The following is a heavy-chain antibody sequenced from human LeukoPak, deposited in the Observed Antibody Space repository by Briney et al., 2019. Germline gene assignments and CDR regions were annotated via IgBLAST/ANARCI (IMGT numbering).Heavy chain of an antibody. D-gene: IGHD4-17*01. CDR1: GFTFSSYG. Sequence: GGSLRLSCAASGFTFSSYGMHWVRQAPGKGLEWVAFIRYDGSNKYYADSVKGRFTISRDNSKNTLYLQMNSLRAEDTAVYYCAEDLPPTVTTWRGGYFDYWGQGTLVTVSS. CDR3: AEDLPPTVTTWRGGYFDY. CDR2: IRYDGSNK. V-gene: IGHV3-30*02. J-gene: IGHJ4*02.